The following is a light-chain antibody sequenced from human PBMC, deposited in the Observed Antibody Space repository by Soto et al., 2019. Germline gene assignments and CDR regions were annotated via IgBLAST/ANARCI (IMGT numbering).Light chain of an antibody. V-gene: IGKV3-15*01. Sequence: EIVMTHSPATLSVSPWERATLSCRASQSVGSNLAWYQKKPGQAPRLLIFGASTRATGIPARFSGSGSGTEFTLTISSLQSEDFAVYYCQQCDNWWTFGQGTKVDI. CDR2: GAS. CDR1: QSVGSN. J-gene: IGKJ1*01. CDR3: QQCDNWWT.